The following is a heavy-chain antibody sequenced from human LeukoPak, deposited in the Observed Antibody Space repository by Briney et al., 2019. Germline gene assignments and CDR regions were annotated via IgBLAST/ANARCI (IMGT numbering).Heavy chain of an antibody. CDR2: ISGSGGST. Sequence: PGGSLRLSCAASGFTFNSYAMSWVRQAPGKGLEWVSFISGSGGSTYYAGSVKGRFTISRDNSKNTLYLQMNSLRAEDTAVYYCAKDHGIARAIDYWGQGTLVTVSS. J-gene: IGHJ4*02. CDR3: AKDHGIARAIDY. CDR1: GFTFNSYA. V-gene: IGHV3-23*01. D-gene: IGHD3-3*01.